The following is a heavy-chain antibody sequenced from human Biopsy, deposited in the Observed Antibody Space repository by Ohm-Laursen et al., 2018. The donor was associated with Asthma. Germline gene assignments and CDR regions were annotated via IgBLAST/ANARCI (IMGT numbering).Heavy chain of an antibody. J-gene: IGHJ4*02. CDR1: GFTFGDYW. D-gene: IGHD6-19*01. CDR3: ARDSYSSGLYDDFES. CDR2: INGKSNSI. V-gene: IGHV3-11*01. Sequence: SLRLSCAASGFTFGDYWMSWVRQAPGKGLEWISYINGKSNSIEYADSVKGRFTISRDNAKSSLYLQMNSLRAEDTAVYYCARDSYSSGLYDDFESWGQGTLVTVSS.